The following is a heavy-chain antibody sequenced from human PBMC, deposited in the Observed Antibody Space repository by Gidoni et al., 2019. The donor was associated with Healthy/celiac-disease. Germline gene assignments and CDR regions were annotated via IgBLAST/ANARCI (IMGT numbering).Heavy chain of an antibody. Sequence: QVQLVESGGGVVQPGRSLRLSCAASGFTFSSYAMHWVRQAPGKGLEWVAVISYDGSNKYYADSVKGRFTISRDNSKNTLYLQMNSLRAEDTAVYYCARAIRYSSGWYYYFDYWGQGTLVTVSS. J-gene: IGHJ4*02. CDR3: ARAIRYSSGWYYYFDY. V-gene: IGHV3-30-3*01. CDR2: ISYDGSNK. CDR1: GFTFSSYA. D-gene: IGHD6-19*01.